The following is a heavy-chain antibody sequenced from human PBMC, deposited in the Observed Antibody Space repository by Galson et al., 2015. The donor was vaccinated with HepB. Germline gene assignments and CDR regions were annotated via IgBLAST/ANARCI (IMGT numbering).Heavy chain of an antibody. CDR1: GFTFSEYT. Sequence: SLRLSCATSGFTFSEYTMSWVRQAPGKGLEWVAFIRSNAYGATTEYAASVKGRFTISRDESKSIAYLQMDSLKTEDTPVYFCTKEVVVAASAAWLDPWGQGTLVTVSS. CDR2: IRSNAYGATT. CDR3: TKEVVVAASAAWLDP. V-gene: IGHV3-49*04. D-gene: IGHD2-15*01. J-gene: IGHJ5*02.